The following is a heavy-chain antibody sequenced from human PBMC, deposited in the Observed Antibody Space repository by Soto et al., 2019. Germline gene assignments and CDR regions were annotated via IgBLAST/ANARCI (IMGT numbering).Heavy chain of an antibody. V-gene: IGHV3-23*01. CDR3: AKDPHYDFCSGPNGMDV. D-gene: IGHD3-3*01. Sequence: PGGSLRLSCAASGFTFSSYAMSWVRQAPGKGLEWVSAISGSGGSTYYADSVKGRFTISRDDSKNTLYLQMNSLRAEDTAVYYCAKDPHYDFCSGPNGMDVWGQGTTVTIA. CDR2: ISGSGGST. J-gene: IGHJ6*02. CDR1: GFTFSSYA.